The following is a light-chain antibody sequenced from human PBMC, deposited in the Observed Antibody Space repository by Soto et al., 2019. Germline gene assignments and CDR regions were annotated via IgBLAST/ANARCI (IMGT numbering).Light chain of an antibody. CDR1: QSISSY. V-gene: IGKV1-39*01. J-gene: IGKJ1*01. Sequence: DIQMTQSPSSLSASVGDRVTITCRASQSISSYLDWYQQKPGKAPKVLIYAASSLQSGVPSRFSGSGSGTDFTLTISSLQPEDFATYYCQHCYSAPQTFGQGTKVEIK. CDR2: AAS. CDR3: QHCYSAPQT.